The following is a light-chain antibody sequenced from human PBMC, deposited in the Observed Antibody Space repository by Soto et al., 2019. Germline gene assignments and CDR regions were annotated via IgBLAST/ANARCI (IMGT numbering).Light chain of an antibody. Sequence: QSALTQRASVSGSPGQSITISCTGTISDVGGYNYVSWYQHHPGKAPNLLMYEVFNRPSGVSNRFSGSRSGNTASLTISGLQADDEADYYCTSYASTSTYVVFGAGTKLTVL. CDR2: EVF. CDR3: TSYASTSTYVV. J-gene: IGLJ2*01. CDR1: ISDVGGYNY. V-gene: IGLV2-14*01.